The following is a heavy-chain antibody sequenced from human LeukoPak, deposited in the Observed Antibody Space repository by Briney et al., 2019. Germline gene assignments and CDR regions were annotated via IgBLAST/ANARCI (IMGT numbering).Heavy chain of an antibody. Sequence: PSETLSLTCAVYGGSFSGYYWSWIRQPPGKGLEWIGEINHSGSTNYNPSLKSRVTISVDTSKNQFSLKLSSVTAADTAVYYCARAPIVVVPAAPYYYGMDVWGQGTTVTVSS. V-gene: IGHV4-34*01. CDR3: ARAPIVVVPAAPYYYGMDV. CDR2: INHSGST. J-gene: IGHJ6*02. D-gene: IGHD2-2*01. CDR1: GGSFSGYY.